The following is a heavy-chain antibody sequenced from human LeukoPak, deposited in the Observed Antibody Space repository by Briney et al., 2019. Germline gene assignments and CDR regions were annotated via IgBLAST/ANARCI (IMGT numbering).Heavy chain of an antibody. Sequence: SETLSLTCTVSGGSISSYYWSWIRQPPGKGLEWIGYINYSGSTNYNPSLKSRVTISVDTSKNQFSLKLSSVTAADTAVYYCARGNIVIDYGMDVWGQGTTVTVSS. J-gene: IGHJ6*02. CDR1: GGSISSYY. CDR3: ARGNIVIDYGMDV. D-gene: IGHD2/OR15-2a*01. V-gene: IGHV4-59*01. CDR2: INYSGST.